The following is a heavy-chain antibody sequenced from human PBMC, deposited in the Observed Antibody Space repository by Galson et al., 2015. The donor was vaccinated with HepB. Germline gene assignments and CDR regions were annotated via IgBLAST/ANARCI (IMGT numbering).Heavy chain of an antibody. CDR3: ARDLTVLGYCSSTSCYTFYYYGMDV. CDR2: TYYRSKWYN. J-gene: IGHJ6*02. Sequence: CAISGDSVSSKSAAWNWIRQSPSRGLEWLRRTYYRSKWYNDYAVSVKSRITINPDTSKNQFSLQLNSVTPEDTAVYYCARDLTVLGYCSSTSCYTFYYYGMDVWGQGTTVTVSS. V-gene: IGHV6-1*01. D-gene: IGHD2-2*02. CDR1: GDSVSSKSAA.